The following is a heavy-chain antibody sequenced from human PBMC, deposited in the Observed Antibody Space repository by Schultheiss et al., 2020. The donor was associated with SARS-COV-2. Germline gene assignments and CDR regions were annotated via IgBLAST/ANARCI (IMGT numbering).Heavy chain of an antibody. CDR2: IYHSGST. CDR3: ARVRKQWLVPGDY. J-gene: IGHJ4*02. V-gene: IGHV4-38-2*02. CDR1: GYSISSGYY. D-gene: IGHD6-19*01. Sequence: SETLSLTCTVSGYSISSGYYWGWIRQPPGKGLEWIGSIYHSGSTYYNPSLKSRVTISVDTSKNQFSLKLSSVTAADTAVYYCARVRKQWLVPGDYWGQGTLVTVSS.